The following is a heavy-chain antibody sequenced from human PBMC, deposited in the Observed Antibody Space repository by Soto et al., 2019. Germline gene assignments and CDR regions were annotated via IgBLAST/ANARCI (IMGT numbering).Heavy chain of an antibody. V-gene: IGHV4-39*01. CDR1: GGSISSSSTSF. D-gene: IGHD2-21*01. CDR3: ARIVAPRYGLDYFDF. J-gene: IGHJ4*02. CDR2: VHHTGSA. Sequence: QLQLHESGPGLVKPSETLSLTCTVSGGSISSSSTSFWAWLRQPPGTGLEYIGSVHHTGSAFYNPALQRRVTSAVDTASNQCSLSVYSVTAAASARYSCARIVAPRYGLDYFDFWRQGTPVTVSS.